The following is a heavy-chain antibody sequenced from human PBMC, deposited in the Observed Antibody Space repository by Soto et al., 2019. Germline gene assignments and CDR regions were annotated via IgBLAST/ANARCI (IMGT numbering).Heavy chain of an antibody. V-gene: IGHV4-30-4*01. CDR3: ARASGDGYNHNLLDP. J-gene: IGHJ5*02. CDR2: IYYSGST. Sequence: PSETLSLTCTVSGGSISSGDYYWSWIRQPPGKGLEWIGYIYYSGSTYYNPSLKSRVTISVDTSKNQFSLKLSSVTAADTAVYYCARASGDGYNHNLLDPWGRGTRVTASS. CDR1: GGSISSGDYY. D-gene: IGHD5-12*01.